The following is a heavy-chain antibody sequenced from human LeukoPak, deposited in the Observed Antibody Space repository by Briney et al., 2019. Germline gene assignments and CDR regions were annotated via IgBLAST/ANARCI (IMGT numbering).Heavy chain of an antibody. Sequence: ASVKVSCKASGYTFTSYYMHWVRQAPGQGLEWMGIINPSGGSTSYAQKFQGRVTMTRDTSTSTVYMELSSLRSEDTAVYYCARRRGTIAAAGTVYYYYYMDVWGKGTTVTISS. CDR2: INPSGGST. CDR1: GYTFTSYY. CDR3: ARRRGTIAAAGTVYYYYYMDV. J-gene: IGHJ6*03. D-gene: IGHD6-13*01. V-gene: IGHV1-46*01.